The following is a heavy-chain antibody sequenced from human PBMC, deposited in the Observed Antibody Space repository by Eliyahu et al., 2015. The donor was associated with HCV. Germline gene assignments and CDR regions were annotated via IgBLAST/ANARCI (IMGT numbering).Heavy chain of an antibody. D-gene: IGHD3-10*01. V-gene: IGHV3-13*01. CDR2: IGTAGDT. J-gene: IGHJ3*02. CDR3: ARHTDSGAFDI. Sequence: GKGLEWVSAIGTAGDTYYPGSVKGRFTISRENAKNSLYLQMNSLRAGDTAVYYCARHTDSGAFDIWGQGTMVTVSS.